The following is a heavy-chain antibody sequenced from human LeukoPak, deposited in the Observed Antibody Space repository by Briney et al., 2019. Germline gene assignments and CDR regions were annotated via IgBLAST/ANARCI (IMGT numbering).Heavy chain of an antibody. CDR2: IYYSGST. CDR3: ARFTYYYHSSGYLPFDY. Sequence: SETLSLTCTVSGGSISSGAYYWSWIRQPQGKGLEWIGYIYYSGSTYYNPSLKSRVTISIDTSKNQFSLKLSSVTAADTAVYYCARFTYYYHSSGYLPFDYWGQGTLVIVSS. J-gene: IGHJ4*02. CDR1: GGSISSGAYY. V-gene: IGHV4-30-4*01. D-gene: IGHD3-22*01.